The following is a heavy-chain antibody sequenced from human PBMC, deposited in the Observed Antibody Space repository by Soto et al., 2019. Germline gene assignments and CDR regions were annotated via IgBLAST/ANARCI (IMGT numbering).Heavy chain of an antibody. CDR3: ARGGKYYYDSSGYPPGYGVDV. CDR1: GGSISSGGYS. D-gene: IGHD3-22*01. CDR2: IYHSGST. Sequence: PSETLSLTCAVSGGSISSGGYSWSWIRQPPGKGLEWIGYIYHSGSTYYNPSLKGRVTISVGRSKNQLSLKLSSVTAADTAVYYCARGGKYYYDSSGYPPGYGVDVWGQGTTVTVSS. V-gene: IGHV4-30-2*01. J-gene: IGHJ6*02.